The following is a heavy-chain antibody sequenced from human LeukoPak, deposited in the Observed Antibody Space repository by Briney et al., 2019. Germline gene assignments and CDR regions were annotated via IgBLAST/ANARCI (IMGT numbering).Heavy chain of an antibody. CDR1: GYTFTSYG. Sequence: ASVKVSCKASGYTFTSYGISWVRQAPGQGLEWMGWISAYNGNTSYAQKLQGRVTMTTDTPTSTAYMELRSLRSDDTAVYYCAREGEVDTAMVYFDYWGQGTLVTVSS. CDR2: ISAYNGNT. V-gene: IGHV1-18*01. CDR3: AREGEVDTAMVYFDY. D-gene: IGHD5-18*01. J-gene: IGHJ4*02.